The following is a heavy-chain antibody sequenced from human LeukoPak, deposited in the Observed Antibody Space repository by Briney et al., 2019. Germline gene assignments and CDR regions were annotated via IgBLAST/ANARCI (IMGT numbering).Heavy chain of an antibody. CDR2: FKTKYHQV. J-gene: IGHJ4*02. Sequence: PGGSLRLSCAASGFTFNDYAMSWVHQAPGKGLEWVSTFKTKYHQVYYAESVRGRFTISTDNSRNTVFLQMNSLRADDTALYYCARSVPDYTRFDYWGQGALVTVST. D-gene: IGHD4-11*01. CDR3: ARSVPDYTRFDY. CDR1: GFTFNDYA. V-gene: IGHV3-23*05.